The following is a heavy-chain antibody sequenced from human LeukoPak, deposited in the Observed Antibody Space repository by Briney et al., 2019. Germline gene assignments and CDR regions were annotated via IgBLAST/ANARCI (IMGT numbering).Heavy chain of an antibody. CDR3: TTVDEETSMAPIQGAFDI. Sequence: GGSLRLSCAASGFNLTNAWMNCVRQAPGKGLEWVGRIKSKTDAGTTDYAAPVKGRFTISRDDSKNTLYPQMNSLKTEDTAVYYCTTVDEETSMAPIQGAFDIWAQGTMVTVSS. D-gene: IGHD5-18*01. CDR1: GFNLTNAW. V-gene: IGHV3-15*01. J-gene: IGHJ3*02. CDR2: IKSKTDAGTT.